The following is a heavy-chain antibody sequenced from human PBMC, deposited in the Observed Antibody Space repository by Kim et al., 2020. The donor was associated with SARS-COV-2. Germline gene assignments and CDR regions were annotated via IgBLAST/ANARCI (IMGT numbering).Heavy chain of an antibody. Sequence: SETLSLTCTVSGGSISSYYWSWIRQPPGKGLEWIGYIYYSGSTNYNPSLKSRVTISVDTSKNQFSLKLSSVTAADTAGYYCAREGPSVPRLYYYDSSGYYLDAFDIWGQGTMVTVSS. CDR3: AREGPSVPRLYYYDSSGYYLDAFDI. D-gene: IGHD3-22*01. CDR1: GGSISSYY. V-gene: IGHV4-59*01. CDR2: IYYSGST. J-gene: IGHJ3*02.